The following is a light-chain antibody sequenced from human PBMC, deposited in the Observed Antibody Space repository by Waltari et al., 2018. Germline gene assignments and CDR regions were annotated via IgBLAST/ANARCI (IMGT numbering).Light chain of an antibody. J-gene: IGLJ2*01. V-gene: IGLV2-23*02. CDR1: SNDIGNSNH. CDR2: EVT. CDR3: LSYASSITFV. Sequence: QPALTQPASVSGSPGQSISISCTGTSNDIGNSNHVCWYQQHPGKVPKLIIYEVTKRPSGISDRLSGSKSGNTASLTISGLQAEDEADYYCLSYASSITFVFGGGTKLSVL.